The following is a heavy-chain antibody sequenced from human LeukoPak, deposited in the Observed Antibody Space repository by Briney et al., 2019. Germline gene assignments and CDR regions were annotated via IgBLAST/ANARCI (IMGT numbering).Heavy chain of an antibody. CDR3: AKVPYGGNSENFDY. CDR2: ISGSGGST. V-gene: IGHV3-23*01. Sequence: GGSLRLSCAASGFIFSSYWMSWVRQAPGKGLEWVSAISGSGGSTYYADSVKGRFTISRDNSKNTLYLQMNSLRAEDTAVYYCAKVPYGGNSENFDYWGQGTLVTVSS. D-gene: IGHD4-23*01. CDR1: GFIFSSYW. J-gene: IGHJ4*02.